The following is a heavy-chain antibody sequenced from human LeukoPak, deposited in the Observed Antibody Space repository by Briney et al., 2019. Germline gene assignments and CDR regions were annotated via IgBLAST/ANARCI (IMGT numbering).Heavy chain of an antibody. J-gene: IGHJ6*02. CDR3: ARLSLSRCSSTSCYVYGMDV. V-gene: IGHV4-39*07. CDR2: IYYTGST. CDR1: GGSISSSSYY. D-gene: IGHD2-2*01. Sequence: SETLSLTCTVSGGSISSSSYYWGWIRQPPGKGLEWIGSIYYTGSTYYNPSLKSRVTISVDTSKNQFSLKLSSVTAADTAVYYCARLSLSRCSSTSCYVYGMDVWGQGTTVTVSS.